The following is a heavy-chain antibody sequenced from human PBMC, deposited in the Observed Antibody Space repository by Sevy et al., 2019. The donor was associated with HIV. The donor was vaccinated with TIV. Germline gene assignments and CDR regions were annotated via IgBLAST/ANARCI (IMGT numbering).Heavy chain of an antibody. J-gene: IGHJ4*02. D-gene: IGHD5-18*01. V-gene: IGHV3-64*02. CDR1: GFTFSSYA. CDR2: ISSNGGST. Sequence: GGSLRLPCAASGFTFSSYAMHWVRQAPGKGLEYVSAISSNGGSTYYADSVKGRFTISRDNSKNTLYLQMGSLRAEDMAVYYCARGRGYSYGNPFDYWGQGTLVTVSS. CDR3: ARGRGYSYGNPFDY.